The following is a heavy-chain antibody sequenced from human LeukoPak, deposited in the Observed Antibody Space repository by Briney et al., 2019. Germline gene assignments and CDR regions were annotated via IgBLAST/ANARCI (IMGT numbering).Heavy chain of an antibody. Sequence: GGSLRLSCAASGVTFSDYYMSWIRQAPGKGLEWISYISSSGAITSYSDSVKGRFTISRDNAKNSLHLQMNNLGAEDTAVYFCARTYEFYTGSDYGKWFDTWGQGTLVTVSS. CDR1: GVTFSDYY. J-gene: IGHJ5*02. D-gene: IGHD6-25*01. CDR3: ARTYEFYTGSDYGKWFDT. CDR2: ISSSGAIT. V-gene: IGHV3-11*01.